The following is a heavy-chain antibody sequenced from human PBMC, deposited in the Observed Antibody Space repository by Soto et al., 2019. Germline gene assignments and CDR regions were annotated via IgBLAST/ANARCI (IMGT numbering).Heavy chain of an antibody. CDR3: ARQRSSSSWFDP. CDR2: IDPSDSYT. CDR1: GYSFTSYW. J-gene: IGHJ5*02. Sequence: GESRKICCKGSGYSFTSYWISWVRQMPGKGLEWMWRIDPSDSYTNYSPSFQGHVTISADKSISTAYLQWSSLKASDTAMYYCARQRSSSSWFDPWGQGTLVTVSS. D-gene: IGHD6-6*01. V-gene: IGHV5-10-1*01.